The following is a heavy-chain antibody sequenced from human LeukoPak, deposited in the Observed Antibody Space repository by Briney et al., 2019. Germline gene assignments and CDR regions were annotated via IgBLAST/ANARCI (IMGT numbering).Heavy chain of an antibody. CDR2: IYTSGST. D-gene: IGHD3-16*01. CDR3: ARETYYDYVWGSYYYYMDV. CDR1: GGSISSYY. J-gene: IGHJ6*03. Sequence: PSETLSLTCTVSGGSISSYYWSWIRQPAGKGLEWIGRIYTSGSTNYNPSLKSRVTMSVDTSKNQFSLKLSSVTAADTAVYYCARETYYDYVWGSYYYYMDVWGKGTTVTISS. V-gene: IGHV4-4*07.